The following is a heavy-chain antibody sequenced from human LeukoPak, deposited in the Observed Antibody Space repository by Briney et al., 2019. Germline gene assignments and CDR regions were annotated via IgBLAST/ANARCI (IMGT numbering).Heavy chain of an antibody. D-gene: IGHD3-22*01. CDR3: VRGLYYYDSSGHHIDS. CDR1: GYTFTNNG. J-gene: IGHJ4*02. V-gene: IGHV1-18*01. Sequence: ASVNVSYTPSGYTFTNNGLSWVGQAPGQGREWMGWISTYNGKTNFAHKFQGRVTMTTDTSTSTASMELSSLRYDDTAVYYCVRGLYYYDSSGHHIDSWGQGTLVTVSS. CDR2: ISTYNGKT.